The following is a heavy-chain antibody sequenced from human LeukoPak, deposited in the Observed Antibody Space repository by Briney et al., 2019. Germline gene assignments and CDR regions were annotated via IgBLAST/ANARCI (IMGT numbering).Heavy chain of an antibody. V-gene: IGHV4-59*08. CDR1: GGSISSYY. CDR3: ARHGTTVTTDYYYGMDV. J-gene: IGHJ6*02. D-gene: IGHD4-11*01. CDR2: IYYSGST. Sequence: SETPSLTCTVSGGSISSYYWSWIRQPPGKGLEWIGYIYYSGSTNYNPSLKSRVTISVDTSKNQFSLKLSSVTAADTAVYYCARHGTTVTTDYYYGMDVWGQGTTVTVSS.